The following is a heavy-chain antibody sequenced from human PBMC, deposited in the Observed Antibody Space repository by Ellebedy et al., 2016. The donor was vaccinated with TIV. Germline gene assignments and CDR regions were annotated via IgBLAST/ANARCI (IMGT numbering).Heavy chain of an antibody. CDR1: GGSFSGYY. CDR3: ARGRLYYDTSGYYLDY. Sequence: SETLSLXXAVYGGSFSGYYWTWIRQPPGKGLEWIGEINHSGSTDYNPSLKSRVTISVDTSKNQFSLKLSSVSAADTAVYYCARGRLYYDTSGYYLDYWGQGTLVTVSS. J-gene: IGHJ4*02. D-gene: IGHD3-22*01. V-gene: IGHV4-34*01. CDR2: INHSGST.